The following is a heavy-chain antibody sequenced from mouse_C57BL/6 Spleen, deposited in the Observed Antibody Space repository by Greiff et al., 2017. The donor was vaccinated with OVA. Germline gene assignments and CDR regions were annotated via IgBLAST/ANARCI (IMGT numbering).Heavy chain of an antibody. V-gene: IGHV2-2*01. CDR1: GFSLTSYG. CDR3: ARNLGIYDGYQGFAY. Sequence: QVQLQQSGPGLVQPSQSLSITCTVSGFSLTSYGVHWVRQSPGKGLEWLGVIWSGGSTDYNAAFISRLSISKDNSKSQVFCKRNSLQADDTAIYYCARNLGIYDGYQGFAYWGQGTLVTVSA. CDR2: IWSGGST. D-gene: IGHD2-3*01. J-gene: IGHJ3*01.